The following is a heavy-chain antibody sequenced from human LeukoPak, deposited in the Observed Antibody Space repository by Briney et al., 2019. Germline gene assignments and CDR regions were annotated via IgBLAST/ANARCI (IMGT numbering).Heavy chain of an antibody. Sequence: GGSLRLSCAASGFTFDDYAMHWVRQAPGKGLEWVSGISWNSGSIGYADSVKGRFNFSRATAKNSLYMQINRLRADDTALYYCAKEADGYNHFDYWGQGTLVTVSS. J-gene: IGHJ4*02. V-gene: IGHV3-9*01. CDR1: GFTFDDYA. CDR3: AKEADGYNHFDY. CDR2: ISWNSGSI. D-gene: IGHD5-24*01.